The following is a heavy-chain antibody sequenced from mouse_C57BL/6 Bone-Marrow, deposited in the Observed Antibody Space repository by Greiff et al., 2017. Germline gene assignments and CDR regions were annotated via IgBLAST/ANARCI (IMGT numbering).Heavy chain of an antibody. CDR1: GFTFSDYY. CDR3: ARGGYFDV. J-gene: IGHJ1*03. CDR2: ISNGGGST. V-gene: IGHV5-12*01. Sequence: EVNVVESGGGLVQPGGSLKLSCAASGFTFSDYYMYWVRQTPEKRLEWVAYISNGGGSTYYPDTVKGRFTISRDNAKNTLYLQMSRLKSEDTAMYYCARGGYFDVWGTGTTVTVSS.